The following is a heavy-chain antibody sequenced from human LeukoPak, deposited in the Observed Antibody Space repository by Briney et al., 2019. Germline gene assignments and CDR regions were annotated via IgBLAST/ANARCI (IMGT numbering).Heavy chain of an antibody. CDR1: GFTFSSYG. D-gene: IGHD6-19*01. V-gene: IGHV3-30*19. J-gene: IGHJ4*02. Sequence: GRSLRLSCAASGFTFSSYGMHWVRQPPGKGLEWVAVISYDGTDIYYADSVKGRFTISRDNSKSTLYLQMDSLRAEDTAVYYCASPNSMAGTHYFHYWGQGTLVTVSS. CDR2: ISYDGTDI. CDR3: ASPNSMAGTHYFHY.